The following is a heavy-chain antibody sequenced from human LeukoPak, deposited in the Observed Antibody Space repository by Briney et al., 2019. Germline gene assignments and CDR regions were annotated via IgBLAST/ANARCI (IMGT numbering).Heavy chain of an antibody. Sequence: GGSLRLSCAASGFTFSSYAMNWVRQAPGKGLEWVSSISSSSSYIYYADSVKGRFTISRDNAKNSLYLQMNSLRAEDTAVYYCARVRVVVRYFDYWGQGTLVTVSS. J-gene: IGHJ4*02. V-gene: IGHV3-21*01. CDR3: ARVRVVVRYFDY. D-gene: IGHD3-22*01. CDR1: GFTFSSYA. CDR2: ISSSSSYI.